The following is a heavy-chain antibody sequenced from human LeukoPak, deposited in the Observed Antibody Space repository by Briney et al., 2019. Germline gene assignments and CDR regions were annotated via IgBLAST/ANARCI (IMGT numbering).Heavy chain of an antibody. D-gene: IGHD4-17*01. Sequence: PSETLSLTCTVSGGSISSYYWSWIRQPSGEGLEWIGRIYTIGSTNYSPSLKSRVTMSTDPSKNQFSLKLSSVTAADTAVYYCARVVDGDHDYWGQGTLVTVTS. J-gene: IGHJ4*02. CDR3: ARVVDGDHDY. CDR2: IYTIGST. CDR1: GGSISSYY. V-gene: IGHV4-4*07.